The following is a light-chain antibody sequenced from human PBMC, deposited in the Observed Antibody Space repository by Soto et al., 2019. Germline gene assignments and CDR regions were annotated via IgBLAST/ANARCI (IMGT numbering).Light chain of an antibody. CDR2: DAS. CDR1: QSISSY. CDR3: HQRSTWPFT. Sequence: EIVLTQSPATLSLSPGERATLSCRASQSISSYLAWYQQKPDQAPRLLICDASNRATGIPARLSGSGSGTDFTLTISSLEPEDFAVYYCHQRSTWPFTFGPGTKVDIK. V-gene: IGKV3-11*01. J-gene: IGKJ3*01.